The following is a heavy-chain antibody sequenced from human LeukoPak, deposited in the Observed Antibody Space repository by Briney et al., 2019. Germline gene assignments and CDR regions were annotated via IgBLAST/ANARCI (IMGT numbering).Heavy chain of an antibody. J-gene: IGHJ4*02. D-gene: IGHD2-2*01. V-gene: IGHV3-23*01. Sequence: GGSLRLYCAASGFTFSSYAMSWVRQAPGKGLEWVSAISGSGGSTYYADSVKGRFTISRDNSKNTLYLQMNSLRAEDTAVYYCAKFGGVVVPAATTTDYWGRGTLVTVSS. CDR3: AKFGGVVVPAATTTDY. CDR2: ISGSGGST. CDR1: GFTFSSYA.